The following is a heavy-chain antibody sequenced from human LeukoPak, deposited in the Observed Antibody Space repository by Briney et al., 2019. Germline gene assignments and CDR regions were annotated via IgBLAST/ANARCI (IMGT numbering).Heavy chain of an antibody. CDR2: IGSAGDT. CDR1: GFTVSTYD. Sequence: GGSLRLSCAASGFTVSTYDMHWVRQATGKGLEWVSSIGSAGDTYYQGSVKGRFTISRENAKNSLYLQMNSLRAGDTAVYYCARDRSGIAVAGTGYWYFDLWGRGTLVTVSS. CDR3: ARDRSGIAVAGTGYWYFDL. V-gene: IGHV3-13*04. J-gene: IGHJ2*01. D-gene: IGHD6-19*01.